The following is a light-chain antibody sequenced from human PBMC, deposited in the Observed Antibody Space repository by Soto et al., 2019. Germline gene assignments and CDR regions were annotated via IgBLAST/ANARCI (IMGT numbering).Light chain of an antibody. V-gene: IGLV2-14*01. CDR2: DVN. Sequence: QSVLTQPASVSGSPEQSITISCTGASSDIGGYNYVSWYQQHPGKAPKLMIYDVNNRPSGVSNRFSGSKSGNTASLTISGLQAEDEADYYCSSYTSTNTRWVFGGGTKLTVL. CDR3: SSYTSTNTRWV. CDR1: SSDIGGYNY. J-gene: IGLJ3*02.